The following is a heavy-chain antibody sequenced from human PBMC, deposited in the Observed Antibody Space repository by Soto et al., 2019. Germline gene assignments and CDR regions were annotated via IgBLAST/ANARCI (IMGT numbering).Heavy chain of an antibody. J-gene: IGHJ6*02. CDR1: GGTFSSHA. V-gene: IGHV1-69*13. CDR2: IIPIFGTA. CDR3: ARERPHSSSSAEEVYYYYGMDA. Sequence: SVKVSCKASGGTFSSHAISWVRQAPGQGLEWMGGIIPIFGTANYAQKFQGRVTITADESTSTSYMELSSLRSEDTAVYYCARERPHSSSSAEEVYYYYGMDAWGQGTTVTVSS. D-gene: IGHD6-6*01.